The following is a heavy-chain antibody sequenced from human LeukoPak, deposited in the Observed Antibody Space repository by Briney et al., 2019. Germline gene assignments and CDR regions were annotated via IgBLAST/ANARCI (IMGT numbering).Heavy chain of an antibody. CDR3: ARTTYYYDSSGYYPRPLDV. Sequence: PSGTLSLTCAVSGGSISSTNWWSWVRQPPGKGLEWIGEIYHSGSTKYNPSLKSRVTISVDKSKNQFSLKLSSVTAADTAVYYCARTTYYYDSSGYYPRPLDVWGKGTTVTISS. V-gene: IGHV4-4*02. D-gene: IGHD3-22*01. CDR2: IYHSGST. J-gene: IGHJ6*04. CDR1: GGSISSTNW.